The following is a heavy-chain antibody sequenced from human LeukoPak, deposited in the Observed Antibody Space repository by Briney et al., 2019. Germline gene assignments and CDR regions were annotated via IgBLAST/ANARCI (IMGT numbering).Heavy chain of an antibody. D-gene: IGHD6-6*01. V-gene: IGHV1-69*06. Sequence: SVKVSCKASGYTFTSYGISWVRQAPGQGLEWMGGIIPIFGTANYALKFQGRVTITADKSTSTAYMELSSLRSEDTAVYYCARSLISGSSFDYWGQGTLVTVSS. CDR2: IIPIFGTA. CDR1: GYTFTSYG. CDR3: ARSLISGSSFDY. J-gene: IGHJ4*02.